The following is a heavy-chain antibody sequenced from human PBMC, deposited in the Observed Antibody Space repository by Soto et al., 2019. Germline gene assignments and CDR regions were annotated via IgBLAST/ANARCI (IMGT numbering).Heavy chain of an antibody. CDR2: ISYDGSNK. J-gene: IGHJ6*02. CDR3: AKDPDQYSSLSPAFVYYGMDV. V-gene: IGHV3-30*18. CDR1: GFTFSSYG. Sequence: GGSLRLSCAASGFTFSSYGMHWVRQAPGKGLEWVAVISYDGSNKYYADSVKGRFTISRDNSKNTLYLQMNSLRAEDTAVYYCAKDPDQYSSLSPAFVYYGMDVWGQGTTVTVSS. D-gene: IGHD6-6*01.